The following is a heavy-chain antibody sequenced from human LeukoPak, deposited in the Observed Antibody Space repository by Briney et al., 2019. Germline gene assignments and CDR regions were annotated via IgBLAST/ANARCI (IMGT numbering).Heavy chain of an antibody. CDR2: ISGSGGST. V-gene: IGHV3-23*01. Sequence: RSGGSLRLSCAASGFTFSSYAMSWVRQAPGKGLEWVSAISGSGGSTYYADSVKGRFTISRDNSKNTLYLQMNSLRAEDTAVYYCAKGYDYGQTNFDYWGQGTLVTVSS. J-gene: IGHJ4*02. CDR3: AKGYDYGQTNFDY. CDR1: GFTFSSYA. D-gene: IGHD4-17*01.